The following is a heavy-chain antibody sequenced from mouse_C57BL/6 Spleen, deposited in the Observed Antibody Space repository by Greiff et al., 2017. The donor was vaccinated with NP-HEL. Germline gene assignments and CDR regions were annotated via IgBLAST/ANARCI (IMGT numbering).Heavy chain of an antibody. Sequence: DVQLQESGGGLVKPGGSLKLSCAASGFTFSDHGMHWVRQAPEKGLEWVAYISSGSSTIYYADKVKGRFTISRDNAKNTLFLQMTSLRSEDTAMYYCAAFAYWGQGTLVTVSA. V-gene: IGHV5-17*01. CDR2: ISSGSSTI. J-gene: IGHJ3*01. CDR1: GFTFSDHG. CDR3: AAFAY.